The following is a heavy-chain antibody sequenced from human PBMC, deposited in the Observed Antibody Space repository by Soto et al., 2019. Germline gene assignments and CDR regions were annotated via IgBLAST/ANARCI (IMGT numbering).Heavy chain of an antibody. D-gene: IGHD5-18*01. J-gene: IGHJ4*02. CDR3: ASGIQLWLRRINNGYSG. Sequence: QVQLVQSGAEVKKPESSVKVSCKAPGGTFSTYAISWVRQAPGQGLEWMGGIIPVFGTANYAQRFQDRVTITADESTNTVDMELSSLRSEDTAVYFCASGIQLWLRRINNGYSGWGQGTLVTVSS. CDR1: GGTFSTYA. V-gene: IGHV1-69*12. CDR2: IIPVFGTA.